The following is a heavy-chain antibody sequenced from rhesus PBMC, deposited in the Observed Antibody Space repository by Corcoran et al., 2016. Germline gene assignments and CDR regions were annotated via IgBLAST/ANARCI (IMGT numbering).Heavy chain of an antibody. CDR3: ARGEWFFDL. V-gene: IGHV4-81*01. CDR2: IDANTAVT. CDR1: GGSISGSP. Sequence: HLQESGPGLVKPSETLSLTCTVSGGSISGSPWSWIRQPPGKGLEWIGNIDANTAVTNYNPSLESRVTMSKDTSKNQFSLKLTSVTAADTAVYYCARGEWFFDLWGPGTPITISS. D-gene: IGHD1-44*02. J-gene: IGHJ2*01.